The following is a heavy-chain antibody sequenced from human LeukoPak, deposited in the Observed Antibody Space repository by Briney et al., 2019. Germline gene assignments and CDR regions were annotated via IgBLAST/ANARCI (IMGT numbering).Heavy chain of an antibody. D-gene: IGHD6-13*01. CDR1: GGSISSSSYY. V-gene: IGHV4-39*01. J-gene: IGHJ4*02. CDR3: ASSFIAAAGTFFFDY. CDR2: IYYSGST. Sequence: SETLSLTCTVSGGSISSSSYYWGWIRQPPGKGLEWIGSIYYSGSTYYNPPLKSRVTISVDTSKNQFSLKVSSVTAADTAVYYCASSFIAAAGTFFFDYWGQGTLVTVSS.